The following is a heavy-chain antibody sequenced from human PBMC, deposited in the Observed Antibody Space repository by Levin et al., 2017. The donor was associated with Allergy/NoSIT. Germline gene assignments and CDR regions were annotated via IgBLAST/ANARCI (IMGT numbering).Heavy chain of an antibody. CDR2: IYYSGST. J-gene: IGHJ5*02. Sequence: SETLSLTCTVSGGSISSYYWSWIRQPPGKGLEWIGYIYYSGSTNYNPSLKSRVTISVDTSKNQFSLKLSSVTAADTAVYYCATEVPWCSSTSCKGGWFDPWGQGTLVTVSS. CDR3: ATEVPWCSSTSCKGGWFDP. CDR1: GGSISSYY. V-gene: IGHV4-59*01. D-gene: IGHD2-2*01.